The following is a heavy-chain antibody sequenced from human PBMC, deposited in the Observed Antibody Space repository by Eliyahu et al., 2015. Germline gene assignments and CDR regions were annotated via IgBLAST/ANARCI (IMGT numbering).Heavy chain of an antibody. V-gene: IGHV3-30*03. J-gene: IGHJ4*02. CDR3: ASEGRDDGAGYTDY. CDR2: ISDDGNSR. Sequence: HVHLVESGGGVVQPGKSLRLSCAASXFTFSLSGMHWIRQAPGKGLEWVALISDDGNSRNYGDSVRGRFTISRDNSKNVMYLQMNNLRVDDTAVYYCASEGRDDGAGYTDYWGQGTLVTVSS. CDR1: XFTFSLSG. D-gene: IGHD4/OR15-4a*01.